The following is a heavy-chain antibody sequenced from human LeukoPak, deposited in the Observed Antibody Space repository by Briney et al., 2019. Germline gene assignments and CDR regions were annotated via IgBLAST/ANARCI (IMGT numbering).Heavy chain of an antibody. CDR1: DGSISSGGYY. Sequence: SETLSLTCTVSDGSISSGGYYWSWIRQPPGKGLEWIGYIYHSGSTYYNPSLKSRVTISVDRSKNQFSLKLSSVTAADTAVYYCARDSHMYSGYDSTPDYWGQGTLVTVSS. CDR2: IYHSGST. D-gene: IGHD5-12*01. J-gene: IGHJ4*02. CDR3: ARDSHMYSGYDSTPDY. V-gene: IGHV4-30-2*01.